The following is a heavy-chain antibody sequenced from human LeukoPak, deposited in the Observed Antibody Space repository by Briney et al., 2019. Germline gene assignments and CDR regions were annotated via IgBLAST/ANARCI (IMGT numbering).Heavy chain of an antibody. CDR3: AKSSYYDASGYYREYYFDY. CDR2: ISGSGGST. Sequence: GGSLRLSCAASRFTFSSYGMSWVRQAPGKGLEWVSSISGSGGSTYYADSVKGRFTISRDNPKNTLYLQMNSLRDEDTAVYYCAKSSYYDASGYYREYYFDYWGQGTPVTVSS. J-gene: IGHJ4*02. CDR1: RFTFSSYG. D-gene: IGHD3-22*01. V-gene: IGHV3-23*01.